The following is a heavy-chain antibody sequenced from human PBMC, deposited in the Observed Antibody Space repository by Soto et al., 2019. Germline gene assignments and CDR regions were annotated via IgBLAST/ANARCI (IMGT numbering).Heavy chain of an antibody. Sequence: WGSMRLSCAAAGGSCSDNWRHCXRQAPGKGPGWVGRIKSRAGGEPSDYAAAVKGRLTISSDDSRDSFYLEMNRLKSEDTAMYHSDAYCDFGRAHYPHWGQGILVTSPQ. J-gene: IGHJ4*02. V-gene: IGHV3-15*07. CDR3: DAYCDFGRAHYPH. CDR1: GGSCSDNW. CDR2: IKSRAGGEPS. D-gene: IGHD3-3*01.